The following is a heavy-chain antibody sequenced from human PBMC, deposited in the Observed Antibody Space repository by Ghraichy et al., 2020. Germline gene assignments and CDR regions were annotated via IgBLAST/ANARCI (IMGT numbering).Heavy chain of an antibody. CDR2: INHSGST. V-gene: IGHV4-34*01. J-gene: IGHJ5*02. D-gene: IGHD6-25*01. Sequence: SETLSLTCAVYGGSFSGYYWSWIRQPPGKGLEWIGEINHSGSTNYNPSLKSRVTISVDTSKNQFSLKLSSVTAADTAVYYCARGGDSSGDNNWFDPWGQGTLVTVSS. CDR1: GGSFSGYY. CDR3: ARGGDSSGDNNWFDP.